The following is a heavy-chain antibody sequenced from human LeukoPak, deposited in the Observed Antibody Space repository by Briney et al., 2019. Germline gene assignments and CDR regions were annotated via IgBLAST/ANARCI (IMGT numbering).Heavy chain of an antibody. D-gene: IGHD6-6*01. CDR3: ARHTYSSSSSFNF. Sequence: GASVKVSCKASGYTFTNYGFSWVRRAPGQGLEWMGWISAYNGNTNYAQNFQDRVTMTTVTSTTTAYMGLRSLRSDDTAVYYCARHTYSSSSSFNFWGQGTLVTVSS. V-gene: IGHV1-18*01. CDR1: GYTFTNYG. J-gene: IGHJ4*02. CDR2: ISAYNGNT.